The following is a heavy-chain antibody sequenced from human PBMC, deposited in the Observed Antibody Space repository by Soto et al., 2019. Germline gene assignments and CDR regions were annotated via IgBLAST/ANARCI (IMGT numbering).Heavy chain of an antibody. Sequence: QVQLQESGPGLVKPSETLSLTCTVSGSDITTYYWSWLRQSPGKGLEWIGHIYDTGSTTYTPSLKSRVTISVDTSNKQFSLRLTSVTAADTAVYYCARCPIDHNWFDPWGQGTLVTVSS. CDR3: ARCPIDHNWFDP. CDR2: IYDTGST. J-gene: IGHJ5*02. CDR1: GSDITTYY. V-gene: IGHV4-59*01. D-gene: IGHD3-9*01.